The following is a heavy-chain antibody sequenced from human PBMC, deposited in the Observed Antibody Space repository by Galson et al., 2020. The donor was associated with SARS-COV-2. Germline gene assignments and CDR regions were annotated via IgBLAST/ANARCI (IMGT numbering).Heavy chain of an antibody. CDR2: IWYDGSNK. Sequence: LSLTCAASGFTFSSYGMHWVRQAPGKGLEWVAVIWYDGSNKYYADSVKGRFTISRDNSKNTLYLQMNSLRAEDTAVYYCASGLGFGELGNRKPVNFDYWGQGTLVTVSS. V-gene: IGHV3-33*01. CDR1: GFTFSSYG. J-gene: IGHJ4*02. CDR3: ASGLGFGELGNRKPVNFDY. D-gene: IGHD3-10*01.